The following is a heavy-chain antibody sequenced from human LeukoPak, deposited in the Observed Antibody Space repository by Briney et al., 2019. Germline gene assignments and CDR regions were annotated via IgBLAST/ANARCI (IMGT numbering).Heavy chain of an antibody. Sequence: PGGSLRLSCAASGFTFSDYYMSWIRQAPGKGLEWVSYISSSGSTIYYADSVKGRFTISRDNSKNTLYLQMNSLRAEDTAVYYCAKDSDFGVVIIVYWGQGTLVTVSS. CDR2: ISSSGSTI. D-gene: IGHD3-3*01. J-gene: IGHJ4*02. CDR1: GFTFSDYY. V-gene: IGHV3-11*01. CDR3: AKDSDFGVVIIVY.